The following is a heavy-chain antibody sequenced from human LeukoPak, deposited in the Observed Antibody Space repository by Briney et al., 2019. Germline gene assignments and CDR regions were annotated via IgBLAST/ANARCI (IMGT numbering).Heavy chain of an antibody. Sequence: SETLSLTCTVSGGSISSSSYYWGWIRQPPGKGLEWIGSIYHSGSTYYNPSLKSRVTISVDRSKNQFSLKLSSVTAADTAVYYCAREAGDLDAFDIWGQGTMVTVSS. J-gene: IGHJ3*02. D-gene: IGHD7-27*01. CDR1: GGSISSSSYY. V-gene: IGHV4-39*07. CDR3: AREAGDLDAFDI. CDR2: IYHSGST.